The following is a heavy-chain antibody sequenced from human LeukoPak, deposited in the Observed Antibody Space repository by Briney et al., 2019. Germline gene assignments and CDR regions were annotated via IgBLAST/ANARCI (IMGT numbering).Heavy chain of an antibody. Sequence: AGGSLRLSCAASGFTFSSYSMNWVRQAPGKGLEWVSSISSSSSYIYYADSVKGRFTISRDNAKNSLYLQMNSLRAEDTAVYYCARESPQLLWFGELFSYFDYWGQGTLVTVPS. CDR2: ISSSSSYI. D-gene: IGHD3-10*01. CDR1: GFTFSSYS. J-gene: IGHJ4*02. V-gene: IGHV3-21*01. CDR3: ARESPQLLWFGELFSYFDY.